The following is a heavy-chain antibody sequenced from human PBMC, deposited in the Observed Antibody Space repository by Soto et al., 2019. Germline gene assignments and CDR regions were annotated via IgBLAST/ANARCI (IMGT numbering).Heavy chain of an antibody. V-gene: IGHV4-30-4*08. CDR3: ARDRPNPHATTGRNAS. CDR2: ITYSGNT. CDR1: GGSLNKAEDI. D-gene: IGHD4-17*01. Sequence: LRYSVSGGSLNKAEDILSWIRQPPGKGLDYIGYITYSGNTFYKSSLKSRIKMSVDTSKNQFSLRRTSVTAADTAVYYCARDRPNPHATTGRNASWGQGMLVT. J-gene: IGHJ4*02.